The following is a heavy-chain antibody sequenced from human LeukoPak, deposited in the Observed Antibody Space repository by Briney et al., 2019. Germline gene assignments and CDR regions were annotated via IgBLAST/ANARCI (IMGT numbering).Heavy chain of an antibody. CDR1: GGSFSGYY. CDR2: INHSGST. D-gene: IGHD2-15*01. J-gene: IGHJ5*02. Sequence: SETLSLTCAVYGGSFSGYYWSWIRQTPGKGLEWIGEINHSGSTNYNPSLKSRVTISVDTSKNQFSLKLSSVTAADTAVYYCARGREVAAAKFRFDPWGQGTLVTVSS. CDR3: ARGREVAAAKFRFDP. V-gene: IGHV4-34*01.